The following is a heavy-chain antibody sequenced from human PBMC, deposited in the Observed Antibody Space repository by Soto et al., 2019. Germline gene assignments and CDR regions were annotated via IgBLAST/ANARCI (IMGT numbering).Heavy chain of an antibody. V-gene: IGHV4-39*07. CDR1: GVSISSSSYS. CDR3: ARAVGYYYDSSGYYSLEWANSIKLDY. Sequence: SETLSLTCIVSGVSISSSSYSWAWIRQPPGKGLEWIGTMYYGVNTYYNPSLESRVTISVDTPKNQFSLKLSSVTAADTAVYYCARAVGYYYDSSGYYSLEWANSIKLDYWGQGTLVTVS. CDR2: MYYGVNT. D-gene: IGHD3-22*01. J-gene: IGHJ4*02.